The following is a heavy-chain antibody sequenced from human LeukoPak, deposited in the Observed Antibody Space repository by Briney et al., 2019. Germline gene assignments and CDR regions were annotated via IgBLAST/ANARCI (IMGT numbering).Heavy chain of an antibody. CDR1: GGSISSGDYY. D-gene: IGHD5-12*01. CDR2: IYYSGST. J-gene: IGHJ4*02. Sequence: PSQTLSLTCSVSGGSISSGDYYWSWIRQPPGNGLEWIGYIYYSGSTYYSPSLKSRVTISVDTSKSQFSLKLSSVTAADTAVYYCARTHSDYEYYFDYWGQGTLVTVSS. CDR3: ARTHSDYEYYFDY. V-gene: IGHV4-30-4*08.